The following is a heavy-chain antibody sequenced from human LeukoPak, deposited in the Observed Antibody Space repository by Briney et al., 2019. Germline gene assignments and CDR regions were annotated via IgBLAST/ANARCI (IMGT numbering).Heavy chain of an antibody. CDR2: FNPENGNT. Sequence: ASVKVSCKASGYSFVGYGITWVRQAPGQGLEWMGWFNPENGNTNYAQKVQGRVTMTADTSTSTAYMELRSLRSDDTAVYYCARGSPTIVALGVADYWGQGTLVTVSS. V-gene: IGHV1-18*01. D-gene: IGHD5-12*01. J-gene: IGHJ4*02. CDR1: GYSFVGYG. CDR3: ARGSPTIVALGVADY.